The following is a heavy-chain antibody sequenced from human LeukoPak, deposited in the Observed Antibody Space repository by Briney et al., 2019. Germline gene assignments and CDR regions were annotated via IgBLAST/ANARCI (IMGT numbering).Heavy chain of an antibody. J-gene: IGHJ6*03. CDR1: GGSFSGYY. V-gene: IGHV4-59*01. Sequence: SGTLSLTCAVYGGSFSGYYWSWIRQPPGKGLEWIGYIYYSGSTSYNPSLKSRVTISVDSSKNQFSLNLKSVTAADTAVYYCARDSNSHLYSYFSMDVWGKGTTVTVSS. D-gene: IGHD4-11*01. CDR2: IYYSGST. CDR3: ARDSNSHLYSYFSMDV.